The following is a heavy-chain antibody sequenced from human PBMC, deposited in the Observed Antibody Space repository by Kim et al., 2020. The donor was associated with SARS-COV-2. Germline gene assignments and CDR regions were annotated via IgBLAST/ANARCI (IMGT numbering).Heavy chain of an antibody. CDR2: IIAIFGAA. Sequence: SVKVACKASGGPFNTYTFSWVRLAPGQRPEWMGGIIAIFGAAKYAQKFQGRVTITADESTSTVYMELSSLRSEDTAVYYCVRDGQDTFDYWGQGTLVTVSS. J-gene: IGHJ4*02. CDR3: VRDGQDTFDY. V-gene: IGHV1-69*13. CDR1: GGPFNTYT.